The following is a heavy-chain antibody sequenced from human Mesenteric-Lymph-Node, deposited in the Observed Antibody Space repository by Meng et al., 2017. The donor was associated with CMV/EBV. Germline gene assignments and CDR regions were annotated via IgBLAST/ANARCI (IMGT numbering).Heavy chain of an antibody. CDR3: ASPQAPGDSGDY. CDR2: INWNGDST. Sequence: GESLKISCAASGFTFSSYAMSWVRQAPGKGLEWVSGINWNGDSTGYADSVKGRFTISRDNAKNSLYLQMNSLRAEDTALYYCASPQAPGDSGDYWGQGTLVTVSS. V-gene: IGHV3-20*04. CDR1: GFTFSSYA. D-gene: IGHD2-21*02. J-gene: IGHJ4*02.